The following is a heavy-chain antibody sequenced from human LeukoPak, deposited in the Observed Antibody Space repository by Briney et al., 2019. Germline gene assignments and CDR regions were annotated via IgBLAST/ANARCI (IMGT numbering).Heavy chain of an antibody. CDR2: MSGSGGST. CDR1: GFTFSSYA. CDR3: AKVTRDIVVVPAAIHSSQSSYYAMDV. J-gene: IGHJ6*02. V-gene: IGHV3-23*01. Sequence: GGSLRLSCAASGFTFSSYAMSWVRQAPGKGREWVSGMSGSGGSTYYADSVKGRFTISRDNSQNTPYPQMNSLSTEHTALYYSAKVTRDIVVVPAAIHSSQSSYYAMDVSGQGTPVTVPS. D-gene: IGHD2-2*02.